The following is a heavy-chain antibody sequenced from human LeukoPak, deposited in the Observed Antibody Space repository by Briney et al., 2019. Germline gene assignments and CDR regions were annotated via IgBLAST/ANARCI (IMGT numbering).Heavy chain of an antibody. Sequence: SETLSLTCTVSGGSISSHYWSWIRQPPGKGLEWIGYIYYSGSTNYNPSLMSRVTISVDTSKNQFSLKLSSVTAADTAVYYCARGVYDFWSGYPHNWFDPWGQGTLVTVSS. CDR3: ARGVYDFWSGYPHNWFDP. D-gene: IGHD3-3*01. J-gene: IGHJ5*02. CDR1: GGSISSHY. CDR2: IYYSGST. V-gene: IGHV4-59*11.